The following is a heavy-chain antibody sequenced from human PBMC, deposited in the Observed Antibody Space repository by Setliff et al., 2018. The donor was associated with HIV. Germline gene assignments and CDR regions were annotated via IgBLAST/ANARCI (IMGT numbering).Heavy chain of an antibody. J-gene: IGHJ5*02. D-gene: IGHD6-13*01. CDR3: ARAPYSNSWYGRHWFAP. CDR2: MNPNSGNT. Sequence: GASVKVSCKASGYTFNDYDLSWVRQAPGQGLEWLGWMNPNSGNTGYAQNLQGRVTMTRNTSIGTAYMEVSRLRFEDTAVYYCARAPYSNSWYGRHWFAPWGQGTLVTVSS. V-gene: IGHV1-8*02. CDR1: GYTFNDYD.